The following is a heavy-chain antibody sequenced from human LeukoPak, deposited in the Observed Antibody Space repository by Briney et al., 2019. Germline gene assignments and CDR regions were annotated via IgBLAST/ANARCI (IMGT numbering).Heavy chain of an antibody. CDR1: GGSFSGYY. V-gene: IGHV4-34*01. CDR3: ARSSSVRYFDWSPFDWFDP. Sequence: SDTLSLTCAVYGGSFSGYYWSWIRQPPGKGLEWIGEINHNGSTNYNPSLKSRVTISVDTSKNQFSLKLSSVTAADTAVYYCARSSSVRYFDWSPFDWFDPWGQGTLVTVSS. D-gene: IGHD3-9*01. J-gene: IGHJ5*02. CDR2: INHNGST.